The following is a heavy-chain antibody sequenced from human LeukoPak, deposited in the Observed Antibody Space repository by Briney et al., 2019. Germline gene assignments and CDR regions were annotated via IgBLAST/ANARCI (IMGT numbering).Heavy chain of an antibody. CDR2: IYYSGST. V-gene: IGHV4-39*07. D-gene: IGHD3-10*01. J-gene: IGHJ4*02. CDR3: ARNSYTYYYGSGSYSNFDY. CDR1: GGSISSYY. Sequence: SETLSLTCTVSGGSISSYYWGWIRQPPGKGLEWIGSIYYSGSTYYNPSLKSRVTISVDTSKNQFSLKLSSVTAADTAVYYCARNSYTYYYGSGSYSNFDYWGQGTLVTVSS.